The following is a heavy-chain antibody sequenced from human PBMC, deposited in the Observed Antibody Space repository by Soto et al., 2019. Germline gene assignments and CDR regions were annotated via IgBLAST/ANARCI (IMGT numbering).Heavy chain of an antibody. CDR1: GGTISSYY. CDR2: IYYSGGT. Sequence: SETLSLTCTVSGGTISSYYWSWIRQPPGKGLEWIGYIYYSGGTNYNPSLKSRVTISVDMSKNQFSLNLSSVTAADTAVYYCARLGGYYQALDYWGQGTLVTVSS. J-gene: IGHJ4*02. V-gene: IGHV4-59*08. CDR3: ARLGGYYQALDY. D-gene: IGHD3-22*01.